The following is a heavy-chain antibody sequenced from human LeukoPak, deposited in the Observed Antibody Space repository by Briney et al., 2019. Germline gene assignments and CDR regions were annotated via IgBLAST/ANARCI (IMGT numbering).Heavy chain of an antibody. CDR2: IHTSGTT. Sequence: VKPSETLSLTCTVSGGSMSSYDWSFIRQPAGKGLGWIGRIHTSGTTYYNPSLKTRLTMSVDTSKNQFSLNLISVTAADTAMYYCTRGDYYDGGGRNWFDPWGQGTLVTVSS. CDR1: GGSMSSYD. V-gene: IGHV4-4*07. D-gene: IGHD3-16*01. J-gene: IGHJ5*02. CDR3: TRGDYYDGGGRNWFDP.